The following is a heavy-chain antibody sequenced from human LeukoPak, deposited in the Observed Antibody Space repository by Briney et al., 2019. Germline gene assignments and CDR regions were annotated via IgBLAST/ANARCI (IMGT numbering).Heavy chain of an antibody. CDR3: ASFLEGDDAFDI. CDR1: GYTFTSYY. CDR2: INPSGGST. Sequence: ASVKVSCKASGYTFTSYYMHWVRQAPGQGLEWMGIINPSGGSTSYAQKFQGRVTMTRDTSTSTVYMELSSLRSEDTAVYYCASFLEGDDAFDIWGQGTMVTVSS. J-gene: IGHJ3*02. D-gene: IGHD1-1*01. V-gene: IGHV1-46*01.